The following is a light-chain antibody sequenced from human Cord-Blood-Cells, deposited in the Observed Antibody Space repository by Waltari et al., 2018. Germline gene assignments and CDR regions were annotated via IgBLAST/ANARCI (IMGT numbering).Light chain of an antibody. CDR2: DPS. CDR1: QSVSSY. Sequence: EIVLTQSPATLSLSPGERATLPCRASQSVSSYLAWYRQKPGQAPQLLIYDPSNRATGIPARFSRSGSGTDFPLTLSSLEPEHFAVPSCQQRSHWPPWTFGQGTKVELK. J-gene: IGKJ1*01. V-gene: IGKV3-11*01. CDR3: QQRSHWPPWT.